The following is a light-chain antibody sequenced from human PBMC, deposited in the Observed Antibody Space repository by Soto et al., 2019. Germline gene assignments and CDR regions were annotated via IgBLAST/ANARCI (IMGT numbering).Light chain of an antibody. CDR3: SSYTSSSTYV. V-gene: IGLV2-14*01. Sequence: QSALTQPASVSGSPGQSITISCTGTSSDVGGYNYASWYQQNPGKAPKLMIYEVGNRPSGVSNRFSGSKSGNTASLTISGLQAEDEADYYCSSYTSSSTYVFGTGTKVTVL. J-gene: IGLJ1*01. CDR2: EVG. CDR1: SSDVGGYNY.